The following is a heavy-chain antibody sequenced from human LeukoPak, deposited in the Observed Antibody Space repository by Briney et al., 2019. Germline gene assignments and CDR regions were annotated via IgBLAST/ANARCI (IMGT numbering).Heavy chain of an antibody. V-gene: IGHV3-30*03. D-gene: IGHD6-19*01. Sequence: GGSLRLSCAASGFTFSRYGMHWVRQAPGRGLEWVAVISYDGSSKYYADSVKGRFTISRDNSKNTLYLQMNSLRAEDTAVYYCASRAIAVANARGQGTLVTVSS. CDR3: ASRAIAVANA. CDR2: ISYDGSSK. J-gene: IGHJ4*02. CDR1: GFTFSRYG.